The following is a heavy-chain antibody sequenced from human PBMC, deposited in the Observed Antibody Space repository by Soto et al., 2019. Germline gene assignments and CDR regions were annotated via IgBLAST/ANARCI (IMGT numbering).Heavy chain of an antibody. CDR3: ARVSPQTYYYDSSGYPALIDY. CDR2: IYYSGST. V-gene: IGHV4-59*01. CDR1: GGSISSYY. J-gene: IGHJ4*02. Sequence: SETLSLTCTVSGGSISSYYWSWIRQPPGKGLEWIGYIYYSGSTNYNPSLKSRVTISVDTSKNQFSLKLSSVTAADTAVYYCARVSPQTYYYDSSGYPALIDYWGQGTLVTSPQ. D-gene: IGHD3-22*01.